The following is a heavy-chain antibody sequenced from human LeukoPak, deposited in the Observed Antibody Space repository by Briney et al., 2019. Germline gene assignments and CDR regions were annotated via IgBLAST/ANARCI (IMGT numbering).Heavy chain of an antibody. D-gene: IGHD5-12*01. CDR2: IWYDGSNK. V-gene: IGHV3-33*01. J-gene: IGHJ4*02. Sequence: PWGSLRLFCAVSGFTFSSYGLHWVRQAPGKGLEWVAVIWYDGSNKYYADSVKGRFTISRDNSKNTLYLQMNSLRAEDTAVYYCARDRDGYNSNFDYWGQGTLVTVSS. CDR1: GFTFSSYG. CDR3: ARDRDGYNSNFDY.